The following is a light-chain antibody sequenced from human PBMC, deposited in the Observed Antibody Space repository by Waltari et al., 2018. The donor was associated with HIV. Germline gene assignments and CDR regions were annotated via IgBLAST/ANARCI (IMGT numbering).Light chain of an antibody. CDR1: ISNLGGNF. CDR2: RND. Sequence: QSVVTQPPSASGTPGQNISISCSGDISNLGGNFVYWYQQRPGAAPRLLLYRNDQRPAGVPDRFSGSKSATAASLASGGLRSEDEADYHCSTWDNSLSHWVFGGGTKVTVL. J-gene: IGLJ3*02. CDR3: STWDNSLSHWV. V-gene: IGLV1-47*01.